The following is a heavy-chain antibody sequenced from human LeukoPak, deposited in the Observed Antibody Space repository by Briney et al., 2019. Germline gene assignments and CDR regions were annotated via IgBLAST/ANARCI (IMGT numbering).Heavy chain of an antibody. CDR3: SRLIAARPDY. D-gene: IGHD6-6*01. CDR1: GGSFSGYY. V-gene: IGHV4-34*01. J-gene: IGHJ4*02. CDR2: IYYSGST. Sequence: SETLSLTCAVYGGSFSGYYWSWIRQPPGKGLEWIGSIYYSGSTYYNPSLKSRVTISVDTSKNQFSLKLSSVTAADTAVYYCSRLIAARPDYWGQGTLVTVSS.